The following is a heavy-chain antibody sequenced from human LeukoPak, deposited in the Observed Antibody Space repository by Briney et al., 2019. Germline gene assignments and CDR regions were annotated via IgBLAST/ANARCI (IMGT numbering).Heavy chain of an antibody. J-gene: IGHJ3*02. CDR2: LNGDGTTT. Sequence: GGSLRLSCAASGFSISNYWMHWVRQAPGKGLVWVSRLNGDGTTTTYADSVKGRFTISRDNAKNTLYLQMNSLRAEDTAVYYCAILVSGRKVTDSFDIWGKGKMVTVSS. CDR1: GFSISNYW. CDR3: AILVSGRKVTDSFDI. D-gene: IGHD2-21*01. V-gene: IGHV3-74*01.